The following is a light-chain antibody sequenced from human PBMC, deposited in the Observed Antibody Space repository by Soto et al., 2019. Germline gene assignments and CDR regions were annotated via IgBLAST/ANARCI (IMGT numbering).Light chain of an antibody. CDR3: QQYSDWLFYT. CDR1: QSVSSN. CDR2: GAS. Sequence: EIVMTQSPATLSVSPGERAILSCRASQSVSSNLAWYQQKPGQAPRLLIYGASTRATGTPARFSGVGSGTEFTLIISSLQSEDFAVYYCQQYSDWLFYTFGQGTKLEIK. V-gene: IGKV3-15*01. J-gene: IGKJ2*01.